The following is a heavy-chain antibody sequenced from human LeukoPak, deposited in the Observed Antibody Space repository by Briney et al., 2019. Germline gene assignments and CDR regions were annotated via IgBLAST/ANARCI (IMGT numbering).Heavy chain of an antibody. D-gene: IGHD2-15*01. J-gene: IGHJ5*02. V-gene: IGHV1-69*04. CDR2: IIPIFGKT. CDR1: GGTFSSYA. Sequence: ASVKVSCKASGGTFSSYAISWVRQATGQGLEWMGRIIPIFGKTDYAQKFQGRVTITADKSTSTAYMELSSLRSEDTAVYYCAFRYCSGGSCFSGAWFDPWGQGTLVTVSS. CDR3: AFRYCSGGSCFSGAWFDP.